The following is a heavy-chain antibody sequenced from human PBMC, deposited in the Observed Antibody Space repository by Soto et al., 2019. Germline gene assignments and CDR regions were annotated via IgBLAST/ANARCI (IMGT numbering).Heavy chain of an antibody. J-gene: IGHJ4*02. CDR1: GYTFTSYG. CDR3: ARDLQCTNGVCYGYYFDY. Sequence: QVQLVQSGAEVKKPGASVKVSCKASGYTFTSYGISWVRQAPGQGLEWMGWISAYNGNTNYAQKLQGRVTMTTGTCTSKAYMEMRGLRSDDTAVYYCARDLQCTNGVCYGYYFDYWGQGTLVTGSS. V-gene: IGHV1-18*01. CDR2: ISAYNGNT. D-gene: IGHD2-8*01.